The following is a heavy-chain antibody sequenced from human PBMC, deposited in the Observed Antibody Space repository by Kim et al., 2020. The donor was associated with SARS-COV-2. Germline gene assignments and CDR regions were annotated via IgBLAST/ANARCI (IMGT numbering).Heavy chain of an antibody. V-gene: IGHV3-23*01. CDR2: GSENGDTT. J-gene: IGHJ4*02. Sequence: GGSLRLSCAASGFRFTNYAMSWVRQVPGKGLEWVAAGSENGDTTYFAKSVQGRFSISRDNFEDTLSLQMGGLRAEDSAIYYCARETLSSRDKYFDPWGQGTLVTVSS. CDR1: GFRFTNYA. CDR3: ARETLSSRDKYFDP. D-gene: IGHD6-13*01.